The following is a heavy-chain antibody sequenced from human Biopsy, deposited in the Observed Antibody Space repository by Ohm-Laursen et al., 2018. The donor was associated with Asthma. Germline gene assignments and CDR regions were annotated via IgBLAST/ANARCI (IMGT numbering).Heavy chain of an antibody. CDR3: ASDFPKDYVRYNFQF. V-gene: IGHV1-24*01. Sequence: GASVKVSCKISGYSLTDLSMHWVRQAPGQGLKWMGGHDHEEGGTVNARRFQGRVTMTEDTSTDTAYVELSSLSSDDTAVYYCASDFPKDYVRYNFQFWGQGTLVTVSS. D-gene: IGHD4-17*01. CDR2: HDHEEGGT. CDR1: GYSLTDLS. J-gene: IGHJ4*02.